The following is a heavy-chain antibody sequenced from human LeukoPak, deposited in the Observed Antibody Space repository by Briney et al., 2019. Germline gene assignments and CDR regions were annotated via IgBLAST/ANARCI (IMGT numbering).Heavy chain of an antibody. CDR3: ARDHGREGNWFDP. J-gene: IGHJ5*02. V-gene: IGHV3-74*01. Sequence: GGSLRLSCAASGFTFSSYAMSWVRQAPGKGLVWVSRINSDGSSTSYADSVKGRFTISRDNAKNTLYLQMNSLRAEDTAVYYCARDHGREGNWFDPWGQGTLVTVSS. CDR1: GFTFSSYA. CDR2: INSDGSST.